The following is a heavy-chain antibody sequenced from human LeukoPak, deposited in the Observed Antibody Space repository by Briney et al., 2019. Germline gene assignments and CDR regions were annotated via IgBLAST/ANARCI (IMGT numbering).Heavy chain of an antibody. J-gene: IGHJ3*02. Sequence: PSETLSLTXTVSGGSIRSYYWSWIRQPPGKGLEWIGNVYYSGSTNYNPSLNSRVTISIDTSKNQFSLKLSSVTAADTAVYYCARPVSSGSFSGAFNIWGQGTMVTVSS. V-gene: IGHV4-59*01. CDR3: ARPVSSGSFSGAFNI. D-gene: IGHD3-10*01. CDR1: GGSIRSYY. CDR2: VYYSGST.